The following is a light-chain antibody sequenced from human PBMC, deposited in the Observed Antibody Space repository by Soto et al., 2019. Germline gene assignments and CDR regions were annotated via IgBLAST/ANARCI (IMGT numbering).Light chain of an antibody. Sequence: DIQMTQSPSSLSASVGDRGTITCRASLSISNYLNWYQQKPGKVPKFLIYAASSLQSGVPSRFSGRGSGTDFTLTISSLQPEDFAIYYCQQSYSTPLTFGGGTKVDIK. V-gene: IGKV1-39*01. CDR1: LSISNY. CDR3: QQSYSTPLT. J-gene: IGKJ4*01. CDR2: AAS.